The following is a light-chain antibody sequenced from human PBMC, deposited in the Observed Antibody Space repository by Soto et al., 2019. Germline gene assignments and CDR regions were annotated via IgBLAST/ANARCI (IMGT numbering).Light chain of an antibody. CDR1: SGHSSYI. Sequence: QPVLTQSSSASASLGSSVKLTCTLRSGHSSYIIAWHQQQPGKAPRYLMKLEGSGSYNKGSGVPDRFSGSSSGDDRYLTISNLQFEDEADYYCETWDSNTRVFGGGTQLTVL. J-gene: IGLJ3*02. CDR2: LEGSGSY. V-gene: IGLV4-60*02. CDR3: ETWDSNTRV.